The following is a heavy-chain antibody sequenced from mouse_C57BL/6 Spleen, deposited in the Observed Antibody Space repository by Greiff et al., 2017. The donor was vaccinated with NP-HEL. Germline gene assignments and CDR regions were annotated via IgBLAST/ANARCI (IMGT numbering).Heavy chain of an antibody. D-gene: IGHD2-1*01. CDR3: TTFGNYDAMDY. Sequence: EVQLQQSGAELVRPGASVKLSCTASGFNIKDDYMHWVKQRPEQGLEWIGWIDPENGATEYASKFQGKATITADTSSNTAYLQLSSLTSEDTAVYYCTTFGNYDAMDYWGQGTSVTVSS. J-gene: IGHJ4*01. CDR1: GFNIKDDY. V-gene: IGHV14-4*01. CDR2: IDPENGAT.